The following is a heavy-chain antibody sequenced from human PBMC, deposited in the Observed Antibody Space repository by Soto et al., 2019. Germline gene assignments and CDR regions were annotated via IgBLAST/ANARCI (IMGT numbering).Heavy chain of an antibody. CDR1: RFTFTTYA. J-gene: IGHJ4*02. D-gene: IGHD6-19*01. V-gene: IGHV3-23*01. CDR3: AKGCLTVACTSCS. Sequence: EVQLLESGGGLVQPGGSLRLSCAASRFTFTTYAMSWVRQAPGKGLEWVSSITGSGGGTYYADSVRGRFTISRDNSNNTLYLQMNSMRAEDTAVYYCAKGCLTVACTSCSWGQGTLVTVSS. CDR2: ITGSGGGT.